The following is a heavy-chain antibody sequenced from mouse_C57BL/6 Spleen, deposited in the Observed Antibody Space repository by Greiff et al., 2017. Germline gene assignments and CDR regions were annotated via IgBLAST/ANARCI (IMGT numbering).Heavy chain of an antibody. CDR1: GYTFTDHS. J-gene: IGHJ2*01. CDR2: IYPRAGST. Sequence: VQLQQSDAELVKPGASVKISCKVSGYTFTDHSINWMKQRPEQGLEWIGYIYPRAGSTKYNEKFKGKATLTVDKSSSTAYMQLNSLTSEDSAVYLCAGGYYYGSSAYWGQGTTLTVSA. CDR3: AGGYYYGSSAY. D-gene: IGHD1-1*01. V-gene: IGHV1-78*01.